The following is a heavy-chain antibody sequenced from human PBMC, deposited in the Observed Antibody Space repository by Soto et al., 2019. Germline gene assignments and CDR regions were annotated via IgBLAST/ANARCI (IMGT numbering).Heavy chain of an antibody. CDR3: AKDDDDYTFDL. V-gene: IGHV3-23*01. CDR1: GFTFSTYA. J-gene: IGHJ4*02. Sequence: GGSLRLSCAASGFTFSTYAMSWVRQAPGKGLEWVSAISGSGGSTYYADSVKGRFTISRVNSQSTLYLQMNSLRAEDTAVYYCAKDDDDYTFDLWGQGTLVTVSS. CDR2: ISGSGGST. D-gene: IGHD4-4*01.